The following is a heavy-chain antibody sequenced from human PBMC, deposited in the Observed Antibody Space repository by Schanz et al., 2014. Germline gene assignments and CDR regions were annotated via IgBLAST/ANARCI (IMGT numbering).Heavy chain of an antibody. Sequence: QVQMVESGGGVVQPGRSLRLSCAASGFAFSVYGMHWVRQAPGKGPEWVAVIWSDGSTKYYADSVKGRFTMSRDNSKNTLYLQMNSLRAGDTAVYYCARGTDWNLHYWGQGALVTVSS. V-gene: IGHV3-33*01. J-gene: IGHJ4*02. CDR1: GFAFSVYG. CDR3: ARGTDWNLHY. CDR2: IWSDGSTK. D-gene: IGHD1-1*01.